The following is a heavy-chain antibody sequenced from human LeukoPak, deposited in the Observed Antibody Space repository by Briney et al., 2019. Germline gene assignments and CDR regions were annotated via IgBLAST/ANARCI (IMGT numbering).Heavy chain of an antibody. CDR1: GFTFSSYG. J-gene: IGHJ4*02. CDR3: AKDGRYFVSALDY. Sequence: PGGSLRLSCAASGFTFSSYGMHWVRQAPGKGLEWVAVIWYDGSNKYYADSVKGRFTISRDNSKNTLYLQMNSLRAEDTAVYYFAKDGRYFVSALDYWGQGTLVTVSS. CDR2: IWYDGSNK. V-gene: IGHV3-33*06. D-gene: IGHD3-9*01.